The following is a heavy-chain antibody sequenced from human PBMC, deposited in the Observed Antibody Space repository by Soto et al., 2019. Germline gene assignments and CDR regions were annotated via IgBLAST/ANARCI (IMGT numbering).Heavy chain of an antibody. CDR1: GGTFSSYA. V-gene: IGHV1-69*06. CDR2: IIPIFGTA. J-gene: IGHJ3*02. Sequence: QVQLVQSGAEVKKPGSSVKVSCKASGGTFSSYAISWVRQAPGQGLEWMGGIIPIFGTANYAQKFQGRVTITAYKSTSTAYMELSSLRSEDTAVYYCARVASIAARPGLAFDIWGQGTMVTVSS. D-gene: IGHD6-6*01. CDR3: ARVASIAARPGLAFDI.